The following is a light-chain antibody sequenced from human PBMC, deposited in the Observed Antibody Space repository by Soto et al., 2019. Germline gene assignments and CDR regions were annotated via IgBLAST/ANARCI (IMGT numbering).Light chain of an antibody. Sequence: DIQMTQSPYSLSAYVGDRVTITCRASQSISSYFNWYQQKPGKAPKLLIYAASCLQSGVPSRFSGSGSGTDFILTISSLQPDDFATYYCQQSYSIPITVVQWKRLEIK. J-gene: IGKJ5*01. CDR1: QSISSY. CDR2: AAS. V-gene: IGKV1-39*01. CDR3: QQSYSIPIT.